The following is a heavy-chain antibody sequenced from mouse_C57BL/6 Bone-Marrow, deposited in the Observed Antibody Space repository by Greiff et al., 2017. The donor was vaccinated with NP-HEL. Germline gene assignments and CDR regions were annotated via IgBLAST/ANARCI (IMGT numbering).Heavy chain of an antibody. CDR1: GYTFTSYW. CDR3: ASGMIYDGYLFDY. CDR2: IHPNSGST. D-gene: IGHD2-3*01. V-gene: IGHV1-64*01. J-gene: IGHJ2*01. Sequence: QVQLQQPGAELVKPGASVKLSCKASGYTFTSYWMHWVKQRPGQGLEWIGMIHPNSGSTNYNEKFKSTATLTVDKSSSTAYMQLSSLTSEDSAVYYCASGMIYDGYLFDYWGQGTTLTVSS.